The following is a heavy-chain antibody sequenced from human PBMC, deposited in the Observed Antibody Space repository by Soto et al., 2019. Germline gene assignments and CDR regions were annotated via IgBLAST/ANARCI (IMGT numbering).Heavy chain of an antibody. CDR2: ISSSSSYI. CDR1: GFTFSSYS. V-gene: IGHV3-21*01. D-gene: IGHD6-19*01. CDR3: ARDQRWLVQGLSTYYYYGRDV. J-gene: IGHJ6*02. Sequence: EVQLVESGGGLVKPGGSLRLSCAASGFTFSSYSMNWVRQAPGKGLEWVSSISSSSSYIYYADSVKGRFTISRDNAKNSLYLQMNSLRAEDTAVYDCARDQRWLVQGLSTYYYYGRDVWGQGTTVTVSS.